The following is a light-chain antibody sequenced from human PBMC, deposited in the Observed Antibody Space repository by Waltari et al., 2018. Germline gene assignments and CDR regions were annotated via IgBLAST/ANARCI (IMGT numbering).Light chain of an antibody. CDR1: SSDIGTYNL. Sequence: QSALTQPASVSGSPGQSITISCTGTSSDIGTYNLVSWYQQHPGKVPKLMIYEGRKGPSGISTRFSGAKSGNTASLTISGLQAEDEADYYCSSYASAKYVFGTGTKVTVL. V-gene: IGLV2-14*02. CDR2: EGR. CDR3: SSYASAKYV. J-gene: IGLJ1*01.